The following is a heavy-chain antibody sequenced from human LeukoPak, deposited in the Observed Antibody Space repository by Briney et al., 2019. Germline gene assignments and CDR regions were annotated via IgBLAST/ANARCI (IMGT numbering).Heavy chain of an antibody. CDR2: ISGSSSYM. D-gene: IGHD2-8*02. CDR3: ARVQGGTGFDY. V-gene: IGHV3-21*01. CDR1: GFTFSTYN. J-gene: IGHJ4*02. Sequence: GGSLRLSCAASGFTFSTYNMNWVRQAPGKGLEWVSFISGSSSYMYYADSVKGRFTISRDNAKSSLFLQMNTLRAEDTAVYYCARVQGGTGFDYWGQGTLVTVSS.